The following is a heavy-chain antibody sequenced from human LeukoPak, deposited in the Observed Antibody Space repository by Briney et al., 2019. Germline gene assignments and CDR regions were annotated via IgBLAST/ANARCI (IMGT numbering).Heavy chain of an antibody. CDR1: GGSISSYY. Sequence: KPSETLSLTCTVSGGSISSYYWSWIRQPAGKGLEWIGRIYTSGSTNYNPSLKSRVPMSVDTSKNQLSLKLSSVTAADTAVYYCARAFPADYYYYMDVWGKGTTVTVSS. CDR3: ARAFPADYYYYMDV. J-gene: IGHJ6*03. V-gene: IGHV4-4*07. D-gene: IGHD2-2*01. CDR2: IYTSGST.